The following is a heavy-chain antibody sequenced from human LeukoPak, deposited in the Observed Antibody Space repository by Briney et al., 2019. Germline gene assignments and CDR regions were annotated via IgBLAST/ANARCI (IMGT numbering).Heavy chain of an antibody. V-gene: IGHV4-61*02. CDR2: AYDTGST. CDR3: ARNRPLTTTPGLDH. J-gene: IGHJ4*02. D-gene: IGHD4-11*01. CDR1: GDSISAGNYY. Sequence: SETLSLTCTVSGDSISAGNYYWSWIRQPAGKGLEWVGRAYDTGSTWHSPSLKDRVTISIDTSKNQFSVNLNSVTAADTAVYFCARNRPLTTTPGLDHWGQGTLVTVSS.